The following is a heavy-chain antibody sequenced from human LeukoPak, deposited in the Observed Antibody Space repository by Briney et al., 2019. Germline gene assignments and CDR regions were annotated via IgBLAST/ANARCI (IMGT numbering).Heavy chain of an antibody. CDR2: INSGGTIL. D-gene: IGHD6-25*01. CDR3: RGLGSGV. Sequence: GGSLRLSCATSGFTFRTSWMHWVRQTPEKGLEWVSRINSGGTILTSADSVKGRFAISRDNAKNMLHLQMNSLRVEDTAVYCLRGLGSGVWGHGTQVTVSP. V-gene: IGHV3-74*03. CDR1: GFTFRTSW. J-gene: IGHJ4*01.